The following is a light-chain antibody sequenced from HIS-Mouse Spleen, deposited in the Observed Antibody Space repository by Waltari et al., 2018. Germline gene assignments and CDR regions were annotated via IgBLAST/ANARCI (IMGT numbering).Light chain of an antibody. J-gene: IGLJ2*01. CDR3: YSTDSSGNHRV. CDR1: ALPKKY. Sequence: SYELTQPPSVSVSPGQTARITCSGDALPKKYAYWYQHKSGQAPVLVIYGDSKRPSGRPEGFSGSSSGTIATLTISGAQVEDEADYYCYSTDSSGNHRVFGGGTKLTVL. V-gene: IGLV3-10*01. CDR2: GDS.